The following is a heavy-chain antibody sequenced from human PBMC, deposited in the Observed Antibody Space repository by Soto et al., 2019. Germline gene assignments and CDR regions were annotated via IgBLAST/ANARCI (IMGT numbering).Heavy chain of an antibody. D-gene: IGHD2-2*02. V-gene: IGHV1-8*01. Sequence: ASVKVSCKASGYRFTDHDINWVRQASGQGLEWMGWMNPDSGKTEFVGKFQGRVTMTRDTSISTAYMDISGLSSEDTAVYFCAIYTSSFSSFDFWCQGTQVTVSS. CDR2: MNPDSGKT. J-gene: IGHJ4*02. CDR3: AIYTSSFSSFDF. CDR1: GYRFTDHD.